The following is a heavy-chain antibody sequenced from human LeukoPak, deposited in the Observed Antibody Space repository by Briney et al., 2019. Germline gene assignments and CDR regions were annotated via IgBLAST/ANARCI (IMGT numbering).Heavy chain of an antibody. D-gene: IGHD3-3*01. CDR2: INHSGST. J-gene: IGHJ5*02. V-gene: IGHV4-38-2*02. CDR1: TYSISSAYY. CDR3: ARVGRNYDFWSGYSSHPNWFDP. Sequence: PSETLSLTCSVSTYSISSAYYWSWIRQPPGKGLEWIGEINHSGSTNYNPSLKSRVTISVDTSKNQFSLKLSSVTAADTAVYYCARVGRNYDFWSGYSSHPNWFDPWGQGTLVTVSS.